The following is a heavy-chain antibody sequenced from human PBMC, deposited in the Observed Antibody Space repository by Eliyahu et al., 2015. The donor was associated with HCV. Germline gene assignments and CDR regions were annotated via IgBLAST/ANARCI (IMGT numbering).Heavy chain of an antibody. J-gene: IGHJ3*02. CDR1: GGTFNSFT. Sequence: QLQLVQSGAEVKMPGSSVSVSCXASGGTFNSFTVTXLRQAPGRGLEWVGRVNLIFGTVDSAQRVQPRLTITADKSTGTVYMELNMLRSEDTALYFCATAVGDVRFHESFDIWGQGTHLTVSS. CDR2: VNLIFGTV. CDR3: ATAVGDVRFHESFDI. V-gene: IGHV1-69*06. D-gene: IGHD3-16*01.